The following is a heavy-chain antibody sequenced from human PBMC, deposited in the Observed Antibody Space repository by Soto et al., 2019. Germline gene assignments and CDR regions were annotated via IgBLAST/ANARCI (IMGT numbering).Heavy chain of an antibody. J-gene: IGHJ4*02. CDR2: IYYSGST. D-gene: IGHD3-22*01. V-gene: IGHV4-31*03. Sequence: PSETLSLTCTVSGGSISSGGYYWSWIRQHPGKGLEWIGYIYYSGSTYYNPSLKSRVTISVXXXXXXXXXXXXXXXXADTAVYYCARDYYYDSSGFDYWGQGTLVTVSS. CDR1: GGSISSGGYY. CDR3: CARDYYYDSSGFDY.